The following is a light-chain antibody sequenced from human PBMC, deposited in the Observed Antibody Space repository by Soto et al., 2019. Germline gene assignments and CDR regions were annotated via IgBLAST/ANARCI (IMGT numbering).Light chain of an antibody. CDR1: TSDVGAYNY. V-gene: IGLV2-14*03. Sequence: QSALTQPASVSGSLGQSITISCTGTTSDVGAYNYVSWYQQHPGEAPKLLIYDVIFRPSGVSNRFSGSKSGNTASLTISGLQAEDEADYYCSSYTSSSTYVFGTGPKLTVL. J-gene: IGLJ1*01. CDR3: SSYTSSSTYV. CDR2: DVI.